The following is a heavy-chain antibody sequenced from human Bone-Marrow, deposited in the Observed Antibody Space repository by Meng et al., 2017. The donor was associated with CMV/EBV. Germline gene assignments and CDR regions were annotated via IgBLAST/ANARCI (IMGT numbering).Heavy chain of an antibody. J-gene: IGHJ6*02. D-gene: IGHD2-8*01. CDR3: AREMVYVALDV. Sequence: GESLKISCAASGFTFSSYSMNWVRQAPGKGLEWVSSISSSSSYIYYADSVKGRFTISRDNAKNSLYLQMNSLRAEDTAVYYCAREMVYVALDVWGQGTTVTVSS. V-gene: IGHV3-21*01. CDR2: ISSSSSYI. CDR1: GFTFSSYS.